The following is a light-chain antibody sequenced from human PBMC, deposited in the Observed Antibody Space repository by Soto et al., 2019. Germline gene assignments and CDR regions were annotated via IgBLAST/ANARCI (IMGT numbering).Light chain of an antibody. CDR2: DVY. J-gene: IGLJ1*01. CDR1: SSDVGGYDF. V-gene: IGLV2-14*01. CDR3: SSYSTTDTLYV. Sequence: QSVLTQPASVSGSPGQSITISCTGGSSDVGGYDFVSWYQQYPGKAPKLMIHDVYNRPLGVSDRFSGSRAGNTASLTISGLQAEDEADYYCSSYSTTDTLYVFGTGTKVTVL.